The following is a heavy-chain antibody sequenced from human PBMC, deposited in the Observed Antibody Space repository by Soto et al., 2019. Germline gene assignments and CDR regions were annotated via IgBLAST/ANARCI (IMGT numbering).Heavy chain of an antibody. J-gene: IGHJ4*02. Sequence: EVQLVESGGGLVQPGGSLRLSCAASGFSFSDHYMDWVRQAPGKGLEWVGRARNKARSYSIEYAASVKGRFTISRDDSKNSVYLQMNXLEXEDXAVXXXAXVXXXXXDXWGQGTLVTVSS. CDR1: GFSFSDHY. CDR3: AXVXXXXXDX. V-gene: IGHV3-72*01. CDR2: ARNKARSYSI.